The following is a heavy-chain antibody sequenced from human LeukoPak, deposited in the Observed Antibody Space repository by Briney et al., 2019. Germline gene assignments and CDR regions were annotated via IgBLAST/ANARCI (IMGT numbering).Heavy chain of an antibody. CDR1: GYSFTGYY. D-gene: IGHD6-13*01. CDR3: ARQGISWLTHGY. CDR2: INPNSGDS. Sequence: ASVKVSCKASGYSFTGYYMHWVRQAPGQGLEWMGWINPNSGDSNYAQRFQGRVAVTRDTSISTAYMELSRLRSDDTAVYYCARQGISWLTHGYWGQGTLVTVSS. J-gene: IGHJ4*02. V-gene: IGHV1-2*02.